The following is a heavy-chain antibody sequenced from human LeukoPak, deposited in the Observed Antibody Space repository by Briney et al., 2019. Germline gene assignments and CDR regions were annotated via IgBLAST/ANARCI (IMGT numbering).Heavy chain of an antibody. CDR1: GFTFSSYG. D-gene: IGHD3-3*01. CDR3: ARDSQYYDFWSGFGTSMDV. V-gene: IGHV3-33*01. CDR2: IWYDGSNK. J-gene: IGHJ6*01. Sequence: GGSLRLSCAASGFTFSSYGMHWVRQAPGKGLEWVAVIWYDGSNKYYADSVKGRFTISRDNSKNTLYLQMNSLRAEDTAVYYCARDSQYYDFWSGFGTSMDVWGQGTTVTVSS.